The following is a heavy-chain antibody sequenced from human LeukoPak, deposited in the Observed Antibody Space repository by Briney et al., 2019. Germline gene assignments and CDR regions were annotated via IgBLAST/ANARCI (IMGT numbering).Heavy chain of an antibody. D-gene: IGHD1-26*01. CDR2: INPNSGGT. CDR3: ASIPVGATTESFDDY. J-gene: IGHJ4*02. Sequence: ASVKVSCKASGYTFTGYYMHWVRQAPGPGLEWMGRINPNSGGTNYAQKFQGRVTMTRDTSISTAYMELSRLRSDDTAVYYCASIPVGATTESFDDYWGQGTLVTVSS. V-gene: IGHV1-2*06. CDR1: GYTFTGYY.